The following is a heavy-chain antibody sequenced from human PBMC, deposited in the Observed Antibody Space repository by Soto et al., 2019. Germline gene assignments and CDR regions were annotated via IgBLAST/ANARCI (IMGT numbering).Heavy chain of an antibody. D-gene: IGHD3-22*01. CDR3: ARVIIGKVVIDPAFDI. CDR2: IKQDGSEK. J-gene: IGHJ3*02. CDR1: GFTFSSYW. V-gene: IGHV3-7*01. Sequence: PGGSLRLSCAASGFTFSSYWMSWVRQAPGKGLEWVANIKQDGSEKYYVDSVKGRFTISRDNAKNSLYLQMNSLRAEDTAVYYCARVIIGKVVIDPAFDIWGQGTMVTVSS.